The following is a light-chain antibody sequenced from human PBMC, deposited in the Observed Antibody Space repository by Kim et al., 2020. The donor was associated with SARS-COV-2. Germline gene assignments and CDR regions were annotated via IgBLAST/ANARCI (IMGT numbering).Light chain of an antibody. V-gene: IGLV2-14*04. CDR2: DVS. CDR1: SSDVGGYNY. CDR3: SSYTSSSTPSWV. J-gene: IGLJ3*02. Sequence: SITISCTGTSSDVGGYNYVSWYQQHPGKAPKLMIYDVSKRPSGVSNRFSGSKSGNTASLTISGLQAEDETDYYCSSYTSSSTPSWVFGGGTKLTVL.